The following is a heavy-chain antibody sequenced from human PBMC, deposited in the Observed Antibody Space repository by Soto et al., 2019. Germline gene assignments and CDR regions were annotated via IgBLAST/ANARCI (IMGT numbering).Heavy chain of an antibody. D-gene: IGHD3-3*01. CDR1: SCNISDGCY. CDR3: ARMRIFDHCLAP. V-gene: IGHV4-38-2*01. J-gene: IGHJ5*02. Sequence: YAVASCNISDGCYCGWIRQTPGKGLEWIGNIYHSGSAHYNPSLKSRVTMSVDTSKNNFSLRLTSVTAADTSVYACARMRIFDHCLAPWGQGLLVTVSS. CDR2: IYHSGSA.